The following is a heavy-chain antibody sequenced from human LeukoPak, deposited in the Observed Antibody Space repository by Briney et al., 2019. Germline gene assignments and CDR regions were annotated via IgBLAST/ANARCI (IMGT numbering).Heavy chain of an antibody. Sequence: GESLKISCKGSGYSFTSYWIGWVRQMPGKGLEWMGIIYPGDSDTRYSPSFQGRVTISVDKSITTAYLQWSSLKASDTAMYYCARHTGYCNHGNCDLFPDDAFDIWGQGTMVTVSS. V-gene: IGHV5-51*01. D-gene: IGHD2-15*01. CDR2: IYPGDSDT. CDR3: ARHTGYCNHGNCDLFPDDAFDI. J-gene: IGHJ3*02. CDR1: GYSFTSYW.